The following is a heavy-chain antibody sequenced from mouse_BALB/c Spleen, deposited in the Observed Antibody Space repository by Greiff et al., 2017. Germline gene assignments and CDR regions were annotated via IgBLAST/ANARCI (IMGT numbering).Heavy chain of an antibody. J-gene: IGHJ2*01. CDR2: IYPGGGYT. V-gene: IGHV1-63*02. D-gene: IGHD1-1*01. Sequence: VKLMESGAELVRPGTSVKISCKASGYTFTNYWLGWVKQRPGHGLEWIGDIYPGGGYTNYNEKFKGKATLTADTSSSTAYMQLSSLTSEDSAVYFCAREEDYYGSSYSYWGQGTTLTVSS. CDR3: AREEDYYGSSYSY. CDR1: GYTFTNYW.